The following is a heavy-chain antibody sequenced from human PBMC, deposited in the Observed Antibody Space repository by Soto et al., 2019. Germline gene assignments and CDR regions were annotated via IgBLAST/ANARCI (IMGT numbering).Heavy chain of an antibody. D-gene: IGHD2-15*01. CDR2: ISWDGGST. V-gene: IGHV3-43*01. J-gene: IGHJ6*02. CDR1: GFTFDDYT. CDR3: AKDQGYCSGGSCYPYYYYGMDV. Sequence: EVQLVESGGVVVQPGGSLRLSCAASGFTFDDYTMHWVRQAPGKGLEWVSLISWDGGSTYYADSVKGRFTISRDNSKNSLYRQMNSLRTEDTALYYCAKDQGYCSGGSCYPYYYYGMDVWGQGTTVTVSS.